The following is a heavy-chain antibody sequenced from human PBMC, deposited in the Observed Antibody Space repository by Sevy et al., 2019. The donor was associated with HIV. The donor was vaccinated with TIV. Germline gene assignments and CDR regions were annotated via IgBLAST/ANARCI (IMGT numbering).Heavy chain of an antibody. CDR1: GFTVSGNY. Sequence: GGSLKLSFEASGFTVSGNYIACVLLAPGNELDSVSLIDSGGSTYYADSVKGRFTISRDNAKNTLYLQMNPLRAEDTAVYFCARDRYYDASGYYYYYYGMDVWGQGTTVTVSS. J-gene: IGHJ6*02. D-gene: IGHD3-22*01. CDR2: IDSGGST. V-gene: IGHV3-66*01. CDR3: ARDRYYDASGYYYYYYGMDV.